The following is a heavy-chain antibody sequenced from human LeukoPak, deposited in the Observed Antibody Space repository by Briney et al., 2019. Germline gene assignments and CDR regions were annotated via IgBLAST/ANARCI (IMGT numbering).Heavy chain of an antibody. J-gene: IGHJ4*02. Sequence: PSETLSLPCAVSGGSINSSCHYWGWIRQPPGKGLEWIGSIYYSGSTYYNLSLKSRVTISVDTSKNQFSLKLSSVTAADTAVYYCARHAWDFGRRKLDYWGQGTLVIVSS. V-gene: IGHV4-39*01. CDR2: IYYSGST. CDR3: ARHAWDFGRRKLDY. D-gene: IGHD3-3*01. CDR1: GGSINSSCHY.